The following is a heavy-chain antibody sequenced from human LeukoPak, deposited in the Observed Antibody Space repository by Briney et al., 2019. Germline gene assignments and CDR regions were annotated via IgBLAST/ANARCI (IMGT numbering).Heavy chain of an antibody. J-gene: IGHJ4*02. D-gene: IGHD2-21*01. CDR1: GVSISSYY. Sequence: SETLSLTCTVSGVSISSYYWSWIRQPPGKGLEWIGYIYTGGSTNYNPSLKSRVTISVDTSKNQSSLKLSSVTAADTAVYYCARLWDYWGQGTLVTVSS. CDR2: IYTGGST. V-gene: IGHV4-4*09. CDR3: ARLWDY.